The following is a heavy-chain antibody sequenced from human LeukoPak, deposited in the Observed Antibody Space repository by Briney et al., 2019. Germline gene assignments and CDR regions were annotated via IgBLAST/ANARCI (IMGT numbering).Heavy chain of an antibody. CDR2: INPNSGGT. V-gene: IGHV1-2*02. Sequence: GASVKVSCKASGYTFTGYYMHWVRQAPGQGLEWMGWINPNSGGTNYAQKFQGRVTMTRDTSISTAYMELSRLRSDDTAVYYCARITADFDFWSGKTHFDYWGQGTLVTVSS. CDR3: ARITADFDFWSGKTHFDY. D-gene: IGHD3-3*01. CDR1: GYTFTGYY. J-gene: IGHJ4*02.